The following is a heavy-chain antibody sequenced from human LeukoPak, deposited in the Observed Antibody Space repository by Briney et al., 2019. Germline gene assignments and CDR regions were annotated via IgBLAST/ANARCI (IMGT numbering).Heavy chain of an antibody. CDR2: IIPILNVP. V-gene: IGHV1-69*04. J-gene: IGHJ4*02. Sequence: ASVKVSCKASGGNFNDYSISWVRQAPGQGLEWMGRIIPILNVPNYAQKFEGRVTITADKSTNTAYMELSSLKSEDTAVYFCARDRPRARYFDYWGQGTLVTVSS. CDR3: ARDRPRARYFDY. CDR1: GGNFNDYS. D-gene: IGHD2-15*01.